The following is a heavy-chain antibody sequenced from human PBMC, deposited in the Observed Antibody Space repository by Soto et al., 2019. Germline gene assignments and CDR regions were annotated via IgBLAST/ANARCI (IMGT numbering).Heavy chain of an antibody. V-gene: IGHV4-34*01. CDR2: INHSGST. D-gene: IGHD2-2*01. J-gene: IGHJ6*02. CDR1: GGSFSGYY. Sequence: NPSETLSLTCAVYGGSFSGYYWSWIRQPPGKGLEWIGEINHSGSTNYNPSLKSRVTISVDTSKNQFSLKLSSVTAADTAVYYCARGGGYCSSTSCYWVSYYYYGMDVWGQGTTVTVSS. CDR3: ARGGGYCSSTSCYWVSYYYYGMDV.